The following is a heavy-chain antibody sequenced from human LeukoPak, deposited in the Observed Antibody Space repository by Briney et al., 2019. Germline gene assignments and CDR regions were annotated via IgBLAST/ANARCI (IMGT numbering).Heavy chain of an antibody. Sequence: GASVKVSCKASGYTFTSYGISWVRQAPGQGLEWMGWISAYNGNTNYAQKLQGRVTMTTDTSTSTAYMELRSLRSDDTAVYYCAREADFWSGYYTSPGEYWGQGTLVTVSS. J-gene: IGHJ4*02. V-gene: IGHV1-18*01. D-gene: IGHD3-3*01. CDR2: ISAYNGNT. CDR3: AREADFWSGYYTSPGEY. CDR1: GYTFTSYG.